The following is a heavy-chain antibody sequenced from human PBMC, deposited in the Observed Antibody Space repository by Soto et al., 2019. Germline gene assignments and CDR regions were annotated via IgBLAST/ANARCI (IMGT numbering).Heavy chain of an antibody. J-gene: IGHJ4*02. CDR2: IKQDGSER. V-gene: IGHV3-7*03. D-gene: IGHD3-22*01. CDR1: GFSLIPYW. CDR3: VRGGVHYYDNSFDY. Sequence: EVVLVESGGGLVQPGGSLRLSCVASGFSLIPYWMSWVRQAPGKGLEWVSNIKQDGSERNYVNSVKGRFTISRDNAKNSVFLEMHSLRAEDTAVYYCVRGGVHYYDNSFDYWGQGTLVTVSS.